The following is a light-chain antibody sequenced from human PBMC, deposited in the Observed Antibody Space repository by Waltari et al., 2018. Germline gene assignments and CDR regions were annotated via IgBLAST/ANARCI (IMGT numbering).Light chain of an antibody. CDR2: RNS. CDR3: QSYDSSLRGSV. J-gene: IGLJ2*01. CDR1: SSNIGAGYD. V-gene: IGLV1-40*01. Sequence: QSVLTQPPSVSGAPGQRVTISCTESSSNIGAGYDVHWYQQLPGTAPKLLIYRNSNRPAGVPDRFSGSKSGTSASLVITGLQAEDEADYYCQSYDSSLRGSVFGGGTKLTVL.